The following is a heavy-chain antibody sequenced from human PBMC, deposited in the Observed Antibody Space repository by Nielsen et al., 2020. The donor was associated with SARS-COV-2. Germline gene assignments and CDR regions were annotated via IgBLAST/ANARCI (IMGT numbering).Heavy chain of an antibody. CDR1: GFTFSSYG. D-gene: IGHD4-17*01. CDR3: AKDGRDDYGDYGSD. CDR2: IWYDGSNK. J-gene: IGHJ4*01. V-gene: IGHV3-33*06. Sequence: GGSLRLSCAASGFTFSSYGMHWVRQAPGKGLEWVAVIWYDGSNKYYADSVKGRFTISRDNSKNTLYLQMNSLRAEDTAVYYCAKDGRDDYGDYGSDWGQGTLVTVSS.